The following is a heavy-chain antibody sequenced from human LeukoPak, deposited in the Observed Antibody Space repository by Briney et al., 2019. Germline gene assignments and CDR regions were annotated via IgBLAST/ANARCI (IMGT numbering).Heavy chain of an antibody. J-gene: IGHJ4*02. Sequence: SETLSLTCTVSGDSIGQDYWNWIRQPPGRGLEWFGHISNSGSANYNPSLKSRVTISVDRSKNQFSLRLNSVTAADTAFYYCATAPNPDYFDYWGQGTLATVSS. CDR1: GDSIGQDY. CDR2: ISNSGSA. D-gene: IGHD3-16*01. CDR3: ATAPNPDYFDY. V-gene: IGHV4-59*01.